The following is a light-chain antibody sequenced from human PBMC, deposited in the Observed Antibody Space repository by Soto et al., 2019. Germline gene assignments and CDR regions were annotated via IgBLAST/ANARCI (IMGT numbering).Light chain of an antibody. CDR3: QQYDTSPRT. CDR2: AAS. V-gene: IGKV3D-15*01. J-gene: IGKJ1*01. Sequence: EIFMTQSPATLAVSPGEGATLSCGASQSVSNNLAWYQQKPGQAPRILIYAASSRATGIPDRFSGSGSGTDFSLTISRLEPEDFEVYYCQQYDTSPRTFGQGTKVDIK. CDR1: QSVSNN.